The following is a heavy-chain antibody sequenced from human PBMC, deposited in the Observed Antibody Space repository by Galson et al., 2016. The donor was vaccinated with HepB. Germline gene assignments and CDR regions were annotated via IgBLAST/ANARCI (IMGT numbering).Heavy chain of an antibody. CDR1: GYTFTTSG. Sequence: SCKASGYTFTTSGISWVRQAPGQGLEWMGWISTYSGNTKYAQKFQSGLTLTTDSSTTTAYMELRSLRFDDTALYYCARDVQYRFDSWGQGTLVTVSS. J-gene: IGHJ4*02. CDR3: ARDVQYRFDS. V-gene: IGHV1-18*01. CDR2: ISTYSGNT. D-gene: IGHD2/OR15-2a*01.